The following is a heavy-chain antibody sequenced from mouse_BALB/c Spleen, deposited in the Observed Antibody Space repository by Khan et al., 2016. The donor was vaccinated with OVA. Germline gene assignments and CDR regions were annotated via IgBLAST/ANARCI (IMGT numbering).Heavy chain of an antibody. V-gene: IGHV5-6-5*01. CDR3: ARDYWFAY. Sequence: EVQLQESGGGLVKPGGSLKLSCAASGFTFSNYGVSWVRQTPEKRLEWVASISSGDTTYYPDSVKGRFTISRDKARNILYLQMSSLSSDDTAMYYCARDYWFAYWGQGTLVTVSA. J-gene: IGHJ3*01. CDR2: ISSGDTT. CDR1: GFTFSNYG.